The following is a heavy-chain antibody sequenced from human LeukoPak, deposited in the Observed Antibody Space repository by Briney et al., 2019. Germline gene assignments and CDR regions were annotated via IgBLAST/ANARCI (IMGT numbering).Heavy chain of an antibody. CDR3: AKDGSVGVFDY. CDR1: GFTFSTYT. D-gene: IGHD1-26*01. Sequence: GRSLRLSCAASGFTFSTYTMHWVRQAPGKGLEWVTVISYDGSNKYYADSVKGRFTISRDNSKNTLYLQMNSLRAEDTAVYYCAKDGSVGVFDYWGQGTLVTVSS. CDR2: ISYDGSNK. V-gene: IGHV3-30*04. J-gene: IGHJ4*02.